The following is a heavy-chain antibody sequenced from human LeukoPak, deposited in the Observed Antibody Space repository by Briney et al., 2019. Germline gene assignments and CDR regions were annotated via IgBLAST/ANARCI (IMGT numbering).Heavy chain of an antibody. Sequence: GRSLRLSCAASGFTFSSYAMHWVRQAPGKGLEWVAVISYDGSNKYYADSVKGRFTISRDNSKNTLSLQMNSLRAEDTAVYYCATGSLVRGTYYFDYWGQGTLVTVSS. D-gene: IGHD3-10*01. CDR1: GFTFSSYA. CDR2: ISYDGSNK. J-gene: IGHJ4*02. CDR3: ATGSLVRGTYYFDY. V-gene: IGHV3-30*04.